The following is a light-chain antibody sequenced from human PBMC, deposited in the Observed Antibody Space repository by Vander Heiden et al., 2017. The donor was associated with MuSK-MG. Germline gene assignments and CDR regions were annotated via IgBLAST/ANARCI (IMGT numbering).Light chain of an antibody. CDR1: SGSIAINY. V-gene: IGLV6-57*03. J-gene: IGLJ3*02. CDR2: DDN. CDR3: QYYDDTNHLV. Sequence: NFVLTQPHSVSESPEKTVTISCARSSGSIAINYVQWYQQRPGSAPTIVIYDDNKSPSGVPDRFSCSIDISSTSASLTISGLKKEDDAYYYCQYYDDTNHLVFGGGTKLTVL.